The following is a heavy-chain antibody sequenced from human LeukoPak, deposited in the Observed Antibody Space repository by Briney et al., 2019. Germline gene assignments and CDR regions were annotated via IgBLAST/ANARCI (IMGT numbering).Heavy chain of an antibody. D-gene: IGHD3-22*01. CDR2: IWYDGSNK. J-gene: IGHJ3*02. CDR3: SKGATYYYDRSGFDAFYI. CDR1: GFTFSNYD. V-gene: IGHV3-33*06. Sequence: PGRSLRLSCAASGFTFSNYDMNWVRQAPGKGLELVAVIWYDGSNKYYADSVKGRFTISRDNAKNSLYLQMNSLRADDTAVYYCSKGATYYYDRSGFDAFYIWGQGTMVTVSS.